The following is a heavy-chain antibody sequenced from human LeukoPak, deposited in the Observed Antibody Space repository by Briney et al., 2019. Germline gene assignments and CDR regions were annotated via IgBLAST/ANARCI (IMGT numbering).Heavy chain of an antibody. CDR3: AREFSGILDY. J-gene: IGHJ4*02. CDR1: GFTFSSYA. V-gene: IGHV3-30*04. CDR2: ISYNGSNK. Sequence: PGGSLRLSCAASGFTFSSYAMHWVRQAPGKGLEWVAVISYNGSNKYYADSVKGRFTISRDNSKNTLYLQMNSPGAEDTAVYYCAREFSGILDYWGQGTLVTVSS.